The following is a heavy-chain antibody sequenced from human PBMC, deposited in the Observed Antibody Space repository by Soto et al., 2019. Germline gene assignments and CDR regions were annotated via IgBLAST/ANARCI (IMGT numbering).Heavy chain of an antibody. Sequence: QLQLQESGPGLVKPSETLSLTCTVSGGSISSSSYYWGWIRQPPGKGLEWIGSIYYSGSTYYNPSLKRRVTISVDTSKNQFSLKLSSVTAADTAVYYCARRVFVWGSYRYFYWFDPWGQRTLVTVSS. CDR1: GGSISSSSYY. D-gene: IGHD3-16*02. V-gene: IGHV4-39*01. CDR2: IYYSGST. J-gene: IGHJ5*02. CDR3: ARRVFVWGSYRYFYWFDP.